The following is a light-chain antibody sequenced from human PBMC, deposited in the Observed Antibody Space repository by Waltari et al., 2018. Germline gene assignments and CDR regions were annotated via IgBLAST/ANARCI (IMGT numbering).Light chain of an antibody. J-gene: IGLJ2*01. CDR3: SSYISSSTLEL. Sequence: QSALTQPASVSGSPGQSITISCTGTSSDVGAYNYVSWYQQHPGKAHKLIIFDVRNRPSGVSNRCSGSKSGDTASLTSSGLQAEDEADYYCSSYISSSTLELFGGGTSLTVL. CDR1: SSDVGAYNY. V-gene: IGLV2-14*03. CDR2: DVR.